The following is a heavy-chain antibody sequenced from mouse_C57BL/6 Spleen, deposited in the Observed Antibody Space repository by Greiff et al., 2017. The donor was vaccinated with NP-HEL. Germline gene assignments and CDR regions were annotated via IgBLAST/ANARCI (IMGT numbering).Heavy chain of an antibody. CDR2: INPNNGGT. D-gene: IGHD2-3*01. Sequence: VQLQQSGPELVKPGASVKISCKASGYTFTDYYMNWVKQSHGKSLEWIGDINPNNGGTSYNQKFKGKATLTVDKSSSTAYMELRSLTSEDSAVYYCARNSLYDGSPYYFDYWGQGTTLTVSS. V-gene: IGHV1-26*01. CDR1: GYTFTDYY. CDR3: ARNSLYDGSPYYFDY. J-gene: IGHJ2*01.